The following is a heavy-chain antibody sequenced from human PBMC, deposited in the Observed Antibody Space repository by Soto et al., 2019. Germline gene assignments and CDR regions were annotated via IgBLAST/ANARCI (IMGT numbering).Heavy chain of an antibody. J-gene: IGHJ1*01. V-gene: IGHV3-11*06. CDR1: GCTFSDYY. CDR3: ARGTLAAAGVFQH. CDR2: ISTRSSYT. D-gene: IGHD6-13*01. Sequence: GGSLRLSCEASGCTFSDYYMSWIRQAPGKGLEWVAYISTRSSYTNSADSVKGRFTISRDNAKNSLYLQMNSLRAEDTALYYCARGTLAAAGVFQHWGQGTLVTVSS.